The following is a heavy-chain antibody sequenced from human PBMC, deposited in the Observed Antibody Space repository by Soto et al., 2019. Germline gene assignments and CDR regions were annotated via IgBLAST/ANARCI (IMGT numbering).Heavy chain of an antibody. Sequence: SETLSLTCAVSGASVSNDNYYWSWSRQPPGKGLVWIGYIYYSGTTNYNSYLKSRLSLSVDMSKNQFSLKLASVTAADTAVYFCARSQRGRTAFTFDYWGQGALVTVSS. CDR1: GASVSNDNYY. CDR3: ARSQRGRTAFTFDY. J-gene: IGHJ4*02. CDR2: IYYSGTT. V-gene: IGHV4-61*01. D-gene: IGHD3-16*01.